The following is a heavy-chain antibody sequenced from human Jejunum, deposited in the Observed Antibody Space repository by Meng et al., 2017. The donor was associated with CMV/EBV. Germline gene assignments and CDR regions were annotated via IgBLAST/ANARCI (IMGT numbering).Heavy chain of an antibody. J-gene: IGHJ4*02. CDR2: IIPILAIG. V-gene: IGHV1-69*10. CDR3: ASDYYGSGTPPHS. Sequence: SGGTCSSAAVTWVRQAPGQGLEWMGGIIPILAIGNYAQKFQGRVTITADKFTGTAYMELSSLRSDDTAVYYCASDYYGSGTPPHSWGQGTRVTVSS. D-gene: IGHD3-10*01. CDR1: GGTCSSAA.